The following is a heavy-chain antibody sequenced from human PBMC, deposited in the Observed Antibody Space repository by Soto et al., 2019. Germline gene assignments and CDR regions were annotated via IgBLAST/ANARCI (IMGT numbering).Heavy chain of an antibody. CDR2: SHGDGDYS. CDR1: GFMFSCCA. J-gene: IGHJ2*01. CDR3: ANNREGGIDTKWSFAV. Sequence: EVQLLDSGGGLVQPVGSLRLSCAASGFMFSCCAMIWVRQAPGKGLDWVSTSHGDGDYSHYTDSVDGRFTISRDNSRNTMYLHMNGVNGDDSDGYYCANNREGGIDTKWSFAVWGRCTLVTVSS. D-gene: IGHD1-26*01. V-gene: IGHV3-23*01.